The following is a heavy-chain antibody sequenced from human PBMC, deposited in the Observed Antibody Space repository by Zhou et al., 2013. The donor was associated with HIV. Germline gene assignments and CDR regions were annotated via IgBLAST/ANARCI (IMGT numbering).Heavy chain of an antibody. Sequence: QVQLVQSGAEVKKPGSSVKVSCKASGNTFSSYAISWVRQAPGQGLEWMGGIIPIFDTPNYAQKFQGRVTMTTDTSTSTAYMEVRSLRSDDTAVYYCARVFFDRFDYWGQGTLVTVSS. CDR2: IIPIFDTP. CDR1: GNTFSSYA. J-gene: IGHJ4*02. V-gene: IGHV1-69*05. D-gene: IGHD3-9*01. CDR3: ARVFFDRFDY.